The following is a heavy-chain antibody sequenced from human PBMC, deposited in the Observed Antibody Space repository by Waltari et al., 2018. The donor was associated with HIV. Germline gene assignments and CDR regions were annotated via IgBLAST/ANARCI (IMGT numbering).Heavy chain of an antibody. Sequence: EVQLVESGGGSVQPGGSLRLSCAASGFPFTSYWMHWVRQAPGKGLVWVSRINLDGSTTTYADSVKGRFTISRDNAKSTLYLQMSSLRAEDTAMYYCARDFRSPKGDFDYWGQGTLVSVSS. J-gene: IGHJ4*02. CDR3: ARDFRSPKGDFDY. CDR2: INLDGSTT. CDR1: GFPFTSYW. V-gene: IGHV3-74*01. D-gene: IGHD3-16*01.